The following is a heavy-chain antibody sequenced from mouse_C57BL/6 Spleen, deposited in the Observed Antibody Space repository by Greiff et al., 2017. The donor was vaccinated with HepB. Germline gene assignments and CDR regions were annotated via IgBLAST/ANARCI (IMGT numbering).Heavy chain of an antibody. CDR2: IRLKSDNYAT. D-gene: IGHD2-14*01. CDR3: TEGTDWYFDV. J-gene: IGHJ1*03. CDR1: GFTFSNYW. Sequence: EVMLVDSGGGLVQPGGSMKLSCVASGFTFSNYWMNWVRQSPEKGLEWVAQIRLKSDNYATHYAESVKGRFTISRDDSKSSVYLQMNNLRAEDTGIYYCTEGTDWYFDVWGTGTTVTVSS. V-gene: IGHV6-3*01.